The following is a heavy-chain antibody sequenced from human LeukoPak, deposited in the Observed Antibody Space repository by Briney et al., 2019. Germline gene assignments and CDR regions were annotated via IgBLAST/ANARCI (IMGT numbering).Heavy chain of an antibody. V-gene: IGHV4-4*02. J-gene: IGHJ4*02. CDR2: VNLQGST. CDR1: GGSITQTNY. D-gene: IGHD6-19*01. Sequence: SGTLSLTCGVSGGSITQTNYWTWVRQPPGKGLEWIGEVNLQGSTNYNPSLMGRVAISVDKSENHVSLQLTSVTAADTAVYYCARDYGSGWYYFDFWGQGTLVTVSS. CDR3: ARDYGSGWYYFDF.